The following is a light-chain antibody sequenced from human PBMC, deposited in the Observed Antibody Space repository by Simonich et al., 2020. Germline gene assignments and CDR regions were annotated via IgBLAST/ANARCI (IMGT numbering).Light chain of an antibody. V-gene: IGLV3-25*03. J-gene: IGLJ3*02. Sequence: SYELTQPPSVSVSPGQTARITCSGDALPKQDAYWYQQKPGQAPVLVRYKDSERPSGIPGRFSGSSSGTTVTLTISGVQAEDEADYYCQSADSSGTYEVFGGGTKLTVL. CDR2: KDS. CDR3: QSADSSGTYEV. CDR1: ALPKQD.